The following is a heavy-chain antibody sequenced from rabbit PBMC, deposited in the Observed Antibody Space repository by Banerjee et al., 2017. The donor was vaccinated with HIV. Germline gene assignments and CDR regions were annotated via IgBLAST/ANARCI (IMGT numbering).Heavy chain of an antibody. CDR1: GFDFSSYY. J-gene: IGHJ4*01. CDR2: IYGGSGST. Sequence: QLEESGGGLVQPGGSLKLSCKASGFDFSSYYMSWVRQAPGKGLEWIGIIYGGSGSTDYASWVNGRFTISSDNAQNTVDLQMNSLTAADTATYFCASYYSDGYAGDAYATGGYYFNLWGPGTLVTVS. V-gene: IGHV1S7*01. CDR3: ASYYSDGYAGDAYATGGYYFNL. D-gene: IGHD6-1*01.